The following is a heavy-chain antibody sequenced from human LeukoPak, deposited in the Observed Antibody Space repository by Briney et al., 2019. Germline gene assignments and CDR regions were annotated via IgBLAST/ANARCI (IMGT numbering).Heavy chain of an antibody. J-gene: IGHJ4*02. D-gene: IGHD6-13*01. CDR3: ARGSDTAAGLY. V-gene: IGHV4-34*01. CDR1: GGSFSGYY. Sequence: SETLSLTCAVYGGSFSGYYWSWIRQPPGKGLEWIGEINHSGSTNYNPSLKSRVSISIDSSKNQFSLKVSSVTAADTAVYYCARGSDTAAGLYWGQGTLVTVSS. CDR2: INHSGST.